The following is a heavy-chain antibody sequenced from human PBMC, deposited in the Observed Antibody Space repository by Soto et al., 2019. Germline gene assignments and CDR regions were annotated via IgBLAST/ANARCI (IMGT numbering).Heavy chain of an antibody. CDR1: GYTFTSYY. Sequence: ASVKVSCKASGYTFTSYYMHWVRQAPGQGLEWMGIINPSGGSTSYAQKFQGRVTMTRDTSTSTVYIELSSLRSEDTAVYYCARELGLGYCSSTSCPTQWGYYYYGMDVWGQGTTVTVSS. CDR3: ARELGLGYCSSTSCPTQWGYYYYGMDV. D-gene: IGHD2-2*01. J-gene: IGHJ6*02. V-gene: IGHV1-46*01. CDR2: INPSGGST.